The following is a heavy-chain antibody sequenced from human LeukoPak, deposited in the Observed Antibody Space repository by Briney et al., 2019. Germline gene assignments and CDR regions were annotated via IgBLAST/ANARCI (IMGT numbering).Heavy chain of an antibody. CDR2: IHANGATT. Sequence: GGSLRLSCTASGFTFNIAWMHWVRQAPGKGLVWVSHIHANGATTNYADSVEGRFTISRDNAKNTVDLQMNSLRADDTAVYYCAREYASSGGRYFDWWGQGTLVTVSS. CDR3: AREYASSGGRYFDW. J-gene: IGHJ4*02. V-gene: IGHV3-74*01. CDR1: GFTFNIAW. D-gene: IGHD6-6*01.